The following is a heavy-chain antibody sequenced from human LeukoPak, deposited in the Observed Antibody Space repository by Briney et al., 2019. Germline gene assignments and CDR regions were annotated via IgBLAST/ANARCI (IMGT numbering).Heavy chain of an antibody. CDR2: ISGSGGST. CDR1: GFTFSSYA. CDR3: AKDYSSGWYYFDY. V-gene: IGHV3-23*01. Sequence: EGSLRLSCAASGFTFSSYAMSWVRQAPGKGLEWVSAISGSGGSTYYADSVKGRFTISRDNSKNTLYLQMNSLRAEDTAVYYCAKDYSSGWYYFDYWGQGTLVTVSS. J-gene: IGHJ4*02. D-gene: IGHD6-19*01.